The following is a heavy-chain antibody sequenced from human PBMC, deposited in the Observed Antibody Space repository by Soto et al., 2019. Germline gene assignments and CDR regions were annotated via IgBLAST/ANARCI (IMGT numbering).Heavy chain of an antibody. Sequence: EVHLLESGGGLVQPGGSLRLSCAASGFTFSSYAMSWVRQAPGKGLEWVSVISGSGDTTNYADSVKDRFTISRDNSKNSLYLQMNSLRVEDTAIYYCAKSSSWAHYYYMDVWGKGTTVTVSS. CDR1: GFTFSSYA. V-gene: IGHV3-23*01. CDR3: AKSSSWAHYYYMDV. CDR2: ISGSGDTT. J-gene: IGHJ6*03. D-gene: IGHD2-2*01.